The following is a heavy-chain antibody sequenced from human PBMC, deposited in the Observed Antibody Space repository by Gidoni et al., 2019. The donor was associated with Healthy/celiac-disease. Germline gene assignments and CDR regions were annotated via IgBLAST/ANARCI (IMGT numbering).Heavy chain of an antibody. J-gene: IGHJ3*02. V-gene: IGHV3-15*01. D-gene: IGHD1-26*01. CDR2: IKSKTDGGTT. CDR1: GFTFSNAW. CDR3: TTDHGELLSGSHRPNDAFDI. Sequence: EVQLVESGGGLVKPGGSLRLSCAASGFTFSNAWMSWVRQAPGKGLEWVGRIKSKTDGGTTDYAAPVKGRFTISRDDSKNTLYLQMNSLKTEDTAVYYCTTDHGELLSGSHRPNDAFDIWGQGTMVTVSS.